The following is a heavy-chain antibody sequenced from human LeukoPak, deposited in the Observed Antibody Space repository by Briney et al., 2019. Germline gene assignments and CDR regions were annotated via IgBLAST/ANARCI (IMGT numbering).Heavy chain of an antibody. CDR1: GYTFTDYC. CDR3: ARDGTSVMVDFDY. Sequence: ASVKVSCKASGYTFTDYCLYWVRQAPGQGLEWMGWINPNSGGTNYAQKSQGRVTMTRDTSISTAYMELSRLRSDDTAVYYCARDGTSVMVDFDYWGQGTLVTVSS. D-gene: IGHD5-18*01. J-gene: IGHJ4*02. V-gene: IGHV1-2*02. CDR2: INPNSGGT.